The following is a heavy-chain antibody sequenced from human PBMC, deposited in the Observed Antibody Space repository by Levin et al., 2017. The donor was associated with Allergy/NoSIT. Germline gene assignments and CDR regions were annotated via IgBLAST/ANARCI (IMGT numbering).Heavy chain of an antibody. CDR3: AKERRWGSPSCIFDC. J-gene: IGHJ4*02. CDR1: GFTFSSYA. CDR2: ISGSGGTT. D-gene: IGHD6-6*01. Sequence: GSLRLSCAASGFTFSSYAMSWVRQAPGKGLEWVSTISGSGGTTYYAGSVKGRFTISRDNSKNTLFLQMNNLRAEDTAVYSCAKERRWGSPSCIFDCWGQGTLVTVSS. V-gene: IGHV3-23*01.